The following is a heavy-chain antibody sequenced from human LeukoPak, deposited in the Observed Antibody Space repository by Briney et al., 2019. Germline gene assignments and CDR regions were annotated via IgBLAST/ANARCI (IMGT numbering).Heavy chain of an antibody. CDR2: IGNNGGGI. CDR1: GFTFSTYT. D-gene: IGHD2-2*03. Sequence: PGGSLRLSCAASGFTFSTYTMYWVRHPPGKRLEWVSIIGNNGGGIHYADSVRGRFTISRDNSKNTLYLQMNSLRAEDTAVYYCARDFGYCSSTSCYLALYSWGQGTLVTVSS. V-gene: IGHV3-23*01. CDR3: ARDFGYCSSTSCYLALYS. J-gene: IGHJ4*02.